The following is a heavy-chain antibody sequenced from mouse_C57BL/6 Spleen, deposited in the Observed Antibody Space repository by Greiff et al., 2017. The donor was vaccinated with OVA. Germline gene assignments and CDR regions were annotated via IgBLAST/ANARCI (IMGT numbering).Heavy chain of an antibody. Sequence: EVQLQQSGPELVKPGASVKISCKASGYTFTDYYMNWVKQSHGKSLEWIGDINPNNGGTSYNQKFKGKATLTVDKSSSTAYMELRSLTSEDSAVYYCARGYDGYGYYAMDYWGQGTSVTVSS. CDR1: GYTFTDYY. CDR2: INPNNGGT. D-gene: IGHD2-3*01. V-gene: IGHV1-26*01. CDR3: ARGYDGYGYYAMDY. J-gene: IGHJ4*01.